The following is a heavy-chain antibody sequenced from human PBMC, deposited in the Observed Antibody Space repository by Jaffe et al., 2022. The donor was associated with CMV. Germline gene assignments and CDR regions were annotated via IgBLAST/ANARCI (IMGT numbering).Heavy chain of an antibody. CDR1: GFTFSSYE. Sequence: EVQLVESGGGLVQPGGSLRLSCAASGFTFSSYEMNWVRQAPGKGLEWVSYISSSGSTIYYADSVKGRFTISRDNAKNSLYLQMNSLRAEDTAVYYCAKCGGYYDFWSGYYNYYYYMDVWGKGTTVTVSS. J-gene: IGHJ6*03. CDR2: ISSSGSTI. CDR3: AKCGGYYDFWSGYYNYYYYMDV. D-gene: IGHD3-3*01. V-gene: IGHV3-48*03.